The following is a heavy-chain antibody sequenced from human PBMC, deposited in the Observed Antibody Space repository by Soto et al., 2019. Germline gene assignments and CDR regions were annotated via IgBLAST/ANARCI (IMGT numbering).Heavy chain of an antibody. D-gene: IGHD2-2*01. Sequence: SVKVSCKASGGTFSSYAISWVRQAPGQGLEWMGGIIPIFGTANYAQKFQGRVTITADESTSTAYMELSSLRSEDTAVYYCARVPSAQHQMALYYYYYGMDVWGQGTPVTVYS. CDR3: ARVPSAQHQMALYYYYYGMDV. CDR2: IIPIFGTA. V-gene: IGHV1-69*13. CDR1: GGTFSSYA. J-gene: IGHJ6*02.